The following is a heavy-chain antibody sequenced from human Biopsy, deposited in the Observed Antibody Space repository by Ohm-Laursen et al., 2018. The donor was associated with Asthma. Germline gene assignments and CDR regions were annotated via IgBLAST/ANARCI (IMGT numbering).Heavy chain of an antibody. CDR1: GDSFSNYA. V-gene: IGHV1-69*17. Sequence: GSSVKVSCKASGDSFSNYAISWVRQAPGQGLEWMGGIIPKFGIANYAQNFQGRVTLTADKSTSTAYMELSSLRSEDTAVYYCATDHCSALWAGVSTDNCYFEYWGQGTLVTVSS. J-gene: IGHJ4*02. D-gene: IGHD3-10*02. CDR2: IIPKFGIA. CDR3: ATDHCSALWAGVSTDNCYFEY.